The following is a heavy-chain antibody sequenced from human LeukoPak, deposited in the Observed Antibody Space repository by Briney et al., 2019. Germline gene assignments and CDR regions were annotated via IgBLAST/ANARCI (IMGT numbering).Heavy chain of an antibody. Sequence: PSETLSLTCTVSGGSVSSGIYYWSWIRQPPGKGLEWIGYIYYSGSTNYNPSLKSRVTISVDTSKNQFSLKLSSVTAADTAVYYCARSTVVTLEAFDIWGQGTMVTVSS. V-gene: IGHV4-61*01. D-gene: IGHD4-23*01. CDR2: IYYSGST. CDR3: ARSTVVTLEAFDI. J-gene: IGHJ3*02. CDR1: GGSVSSGIYY.